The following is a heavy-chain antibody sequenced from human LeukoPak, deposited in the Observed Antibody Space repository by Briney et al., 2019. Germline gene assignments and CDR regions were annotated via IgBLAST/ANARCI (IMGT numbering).Heavy chain of an antibody. D-gene: IGHD3-16*01. CDR3: ATYFAGAETFDI. CDR1: GYTFTSYY. V-gene: IGHV5-51*01. CDR2: IFPGDSDT. Sequence: GASVKVSCKASGYTFTSYYIHWVRQMPGKGLEWMGLIFPGDSDTKYSPSFQGHVIISADKSISTAYLQWSSLKASDTAMYYCATYFAGAETFDIWGQGTMVTVSS. J-gene: IGHJ3*02.